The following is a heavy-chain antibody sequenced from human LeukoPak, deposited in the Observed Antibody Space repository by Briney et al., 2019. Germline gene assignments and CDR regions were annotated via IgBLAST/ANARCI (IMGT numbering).Heavy chain of an antibody. CDR3: ASSYDYSNPAVPMAFDY. J-gene: IGHJ4*02. CDR2: INPSGGST. V-gene: IGHV1-46*01. Sequence: ASVKVSCKASGYTFTSYYMHWVRQAPGQGLEWMGIINPSGGSTSYAQKFQGRVTMTRDTSTSTVYMELSSLRSEDTAVYYCASSYDYSNPAVPMAFDYWGQGTLVTVSS. D-gene: IGHD4-11*01. CDR1: GYTFTSYY.